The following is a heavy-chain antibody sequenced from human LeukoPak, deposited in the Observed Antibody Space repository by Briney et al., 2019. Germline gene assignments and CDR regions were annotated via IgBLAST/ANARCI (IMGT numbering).Heavy chain of an antibody. D-gene: IGHD2-15*01. CDR1: GESCSGYH. CDR2: INHSGST. J-gene: IGHJ3*01. Sequence: SETVSLTCAVYGESCSGYHWSWLRQPPGKGLEWIGEINHSGSTNYNPSLKSRVTISVDTSKNQFSLKLSSVTAADTAVYYCARRHLVSNAFGVWGKVIMVTVSS. V-gene: IGHV4-34*01. CDR3: ARRHLVSNAFGV.